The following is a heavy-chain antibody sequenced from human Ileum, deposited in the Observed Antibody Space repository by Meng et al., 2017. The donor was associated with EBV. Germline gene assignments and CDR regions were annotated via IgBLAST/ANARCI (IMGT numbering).Heavy chain of an antibody. V-gene: IGHV1-18*01. J-gene: IGHJ4*02. D-gene: IGHD1-26*01. Sequence: QIQLGQTGAGVKTPGDSVKVAVKASGYTFSNYGISWLRQAPGQGLEWMGWISAYNGNTNYAQNLQGRVTMTTDTSTGTAYMEVRSLRSDDTAVYYCARAGNGGSYYFTYWGQGTLVTVSS. CDR3: ARAGNGGSYYFTY. CDR2: ISAYNGNT. CDR1: GYTFSNYG.